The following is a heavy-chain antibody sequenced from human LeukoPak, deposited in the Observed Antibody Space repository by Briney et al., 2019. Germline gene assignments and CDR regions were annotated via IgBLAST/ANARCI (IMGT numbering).Heavy chain of an antibody. J-gene: IGHJ4*02. V-gene: IGHV3-73*01. CDR1: GFTFSGSA. CDR2: IRSKANSYAT. D-gene: IGHD5-12*01. CDR3: TRLGGYDPDY. Sequence: GGSLRLSCAASGFTFSGSAMHWVRQASGKGLEWIGRIRSKANSYATAYAASVKGRFTISRDDSKNTAYLQMNSLKTEDTAVYYCTRLGGYDPDYWGQGTLVTVSS.